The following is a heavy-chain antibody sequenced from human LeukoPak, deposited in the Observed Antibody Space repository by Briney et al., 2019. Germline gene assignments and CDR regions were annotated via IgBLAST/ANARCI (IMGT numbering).Heavy chain of an antibody. V-gene: IGHV4-4*07. CDR2: IYTSGST. Sequence: SETLSLTCTVSGGSISSYYWSWIRQPAGKGLDWIGRIYTSGSTNYNPSLKSRVTMSIDTSKNQFSLKLSSVTAADTAVYYCARDWGYDSFDYWGQGTLVTVSS. CDR1: GGSISSYY. D-gene: IGHD3-3*01. J-gene: IGHJ4*02. CDR3: ARDWGYDSFDY.